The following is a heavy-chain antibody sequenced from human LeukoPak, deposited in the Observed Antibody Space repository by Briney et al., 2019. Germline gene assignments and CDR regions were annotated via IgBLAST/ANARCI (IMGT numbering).Heavy chain of an antibody. CDR2: ITWDGGST. CDR3: ARMIVVPYYFDY. J-gene: IGHJ4*02. D-gene: IGHD3-22*01. V-gene: IGHV3-43*01. Sequence: GGSLRLSCAASGFTFDDYTMHWVRQAPGKGLEWVSLITWDGGSTYYADSVKGRFTISRDNAKNSLYLQMHSLRAEDTAVYYCARMIVVPYYFDYWGQGTLVTVSS. CDR1: GFTFDDYT.